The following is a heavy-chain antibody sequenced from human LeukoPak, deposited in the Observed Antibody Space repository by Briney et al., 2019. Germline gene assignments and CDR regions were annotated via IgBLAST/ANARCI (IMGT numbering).Heavy chain of an antibody. J-gene: IGHJ4*02. Sequence: SETLSLTCAVSGYSISSGYYWGWIRQPPGKGLEWIGSIYLSGSTYYNPSLKSRVTISVDTSKNQFSLKLSSVTAADTAVYYCARGSNYYFDYWGQGTLVTVSS. D-gene: IGHD6-13*01. CDR1: GYSISSGYY. V-gene: IGHV4-38-2*01. CDR3: ARGSNYYFDY. CDR2: IYLSGST.